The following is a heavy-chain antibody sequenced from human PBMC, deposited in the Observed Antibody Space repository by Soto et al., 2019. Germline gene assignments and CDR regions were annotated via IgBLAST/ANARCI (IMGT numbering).Heavy chain of an antibody. CDR1: GDSISTYY. CDR2: ISTSGSP. Sequence: SETLSLTCTVSGDSISTYYWSWIRQPAGKGLEWIGRISTSGSPNYSPSLRSRVTMSVDTSKNQFSLKLSSVTAADTAVYYCAREKNLAARLIDYWGQGTLVTVSS. V-gene: IGHV4-4*07. CDR3: AREKNLAARLIDY. J-gene: IGHJ4*02. D-gene: IGHD6-6*01.